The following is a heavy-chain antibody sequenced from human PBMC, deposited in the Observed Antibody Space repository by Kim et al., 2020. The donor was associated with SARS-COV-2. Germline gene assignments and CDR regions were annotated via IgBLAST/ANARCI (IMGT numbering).Heavy chain of an antibody. J-gene: IGHJ4*02. CDR3: AKYSYGYGIDY. CDR2: IYSGGSST. D-gene: IGHD5-18*01. CDR1: GFTFSSYA. Sequence: GGSLRLSCAASGFTFSSYAMSWVRQAPGKGLEWVSVIYSGGSSTYYADSVKGRFTISRDNSKNTLYLQMNSLRAEDTAVYYCAKYSYGYGIDYWGQGTLVTVSS. V-gene: IGHV3-23*03.